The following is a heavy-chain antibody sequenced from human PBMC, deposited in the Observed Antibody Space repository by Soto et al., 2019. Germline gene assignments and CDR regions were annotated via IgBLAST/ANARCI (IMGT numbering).Heavy chain of an antibody. J-gene: IGHJ5*02. CDR1: GYTFTIYE. CDR2: MNPNSGKT. Sequence: QVQLVQSGAEVKNPGASVKVSCKASGYTFTIYEINWVRQAPGQGLEYLGWMNPNSGKTAYVQKFQGRVTMTWDTSIPTAYMELSSLRSEDTAVYFCARGIKYGAYSRWFDPWGQGTLVTVAS. V-gene: IGHV1-8*01. D-gene: IGHD4-17*01. CDR3: ARGIKYGAYSRWFDP.